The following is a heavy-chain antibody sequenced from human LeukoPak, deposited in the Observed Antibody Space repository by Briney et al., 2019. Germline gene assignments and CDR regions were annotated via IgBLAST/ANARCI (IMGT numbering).Heavy chain of an antibody. Sequence: GGSLTLSCAASEFTFATYRMHWVRQAPGKGLEWVAFIYYDGSNIYYADYVKGRFTISRDISKNTLYLQMDSLRAEDTAIYYCARDWKTNSFDYWGQGTLVTVSS. CDR1: EFTFATYR. CDR2: IYYDGSNI. D-gene: IGHD1-1*01. V-gene: IGHV3-33*01. J-gene: IGHJ4*02. CDR3: ARDWKTNSFDY.